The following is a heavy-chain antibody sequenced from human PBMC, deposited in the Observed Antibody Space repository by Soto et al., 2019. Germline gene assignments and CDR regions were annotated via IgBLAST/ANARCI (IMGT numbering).Heavy chain of an antibody. Sequence: EVQLLESGGGLVQPGGSLRLSCAASEFTFSSYSMIWVRQAPGKGLEWVSGVNGGGDIKDYAESVKGRFTISRDNSKNTLYLQMNSLRAEDTAVFYCARVHFEVPMDVWGEWTTVTVSS. D-gene: IGHD3-3*01. CDR3: ARVHFEVPMDV. CDR2: VNGGGDIK. CDR1: EFTFSSYS. J-gene: IGHJ6*04. V-gene: IGHV3-23*01.